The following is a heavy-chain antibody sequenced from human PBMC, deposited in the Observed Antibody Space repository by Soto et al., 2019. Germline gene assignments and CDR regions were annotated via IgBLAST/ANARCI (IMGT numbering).Heavy chain of an antibody. CDR1: GGTFSSNA. CDR3: ARDSHPPAHRGDTLRWDV. J-gene: IGHJ6*02. Sequence: SVKVSCKASGGTFSSNAISWVRQAPGQGLEWMGGIIPVFGTAIYAQKFQGRVTIIADASTAYMELNSLRSEDTAVYYCARDSHPPAHRGDTLRWDVWGQGTTVTGSS. V-gene: IGHV1-69*13. D-gene: IGHD5-18*01. CDR2: IIPVFGTA.